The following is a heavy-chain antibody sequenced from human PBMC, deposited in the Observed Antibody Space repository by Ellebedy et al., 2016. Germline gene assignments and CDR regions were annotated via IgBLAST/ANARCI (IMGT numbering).Heavy chain of an antibody. V-gene: IGHV5-51*01. J-gene: IGHJ4*02. CDR2: IYPGDSDT. D-gene: IGHD3-22*01. Sequence: KVSCKGSGYSFTSYWIGWVRQMPGKGLEWMGIIYPGDSDTRYSPSFQGQVTISAEKSISTAYLQWSSLKASDTAMYYCARQVSSSGYLDYWGQGTLVTVSS. CDR3: ARQVSSSGYLDY. CDR1: GYSFTSYW.